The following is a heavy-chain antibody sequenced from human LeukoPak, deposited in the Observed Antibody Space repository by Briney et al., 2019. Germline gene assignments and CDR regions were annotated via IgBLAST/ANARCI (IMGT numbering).Heavy chain of an antibody. CDR2: IYYSGST. V-gene: IGHV4-59*01. CDR1: GGSFSGYY. D-gene: IGHD3-9*01. Sequence: SETLSLTCAVYGGSFSGYYWSWIRQPPGKGLEWIGYIYYSGSTNYNPSLKSRVTISVDTSKNQFSLKLSSVTAADTAVYYCARVLKYYDILTGYYTYYFDYWGQGTLVTVSS. CDR3: ARVLKYYDILTGYYTYYFDY. J-gene: IGHJ4*02.